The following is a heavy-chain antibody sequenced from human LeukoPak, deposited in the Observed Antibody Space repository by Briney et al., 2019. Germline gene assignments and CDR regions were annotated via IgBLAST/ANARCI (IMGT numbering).Heavy chain of an antibody. Sequence: SETLSLTCTVSGGSISSYYWSWLRQPPGKGLEWIGYIYYSGSTNYNPSLKSRVTISVDTSKNQFSLKLSSVTAADTAVYYCARGGDYSGSDYDYWGQGTLVTVSS. V-gene: IGHV4-59*01. J-gene: IGHJ4*02. CDR1: GGSISSYY. CDR3: ARGGDYSGSDYDY. CDR2: IYYSGST. D-gene: IGHD1-26*01.